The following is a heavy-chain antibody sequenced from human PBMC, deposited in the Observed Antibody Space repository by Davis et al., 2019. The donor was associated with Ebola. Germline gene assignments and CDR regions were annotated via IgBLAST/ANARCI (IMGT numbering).Heavy chain of an antibody. V-gene: IGHV3-23*01. CDR3: AKGEQYCSDISCYSFDAFGS. D-gene: IGHD2-2*01. J-gene: IGHJ6*02. CDR1: GFIFSNYA. Sequence: GESLKISCATSGFIFSNYAMSWVRQAPGKGLEWVAGISGSGYSTYYADPVKGRFTISSDNSKNTVHLQMHRLRAEDTAVYYCAKGEQYCSDISCYSFDAFGSWGQGTTVTVSS. CDR2: ISGSGYST.